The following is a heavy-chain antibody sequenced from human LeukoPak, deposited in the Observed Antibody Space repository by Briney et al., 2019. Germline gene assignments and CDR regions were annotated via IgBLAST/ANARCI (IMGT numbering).Heavy chain of an antibody. CDR2: IYHSGST. J-gene: IGHJ2*01. Sequence: PSETLSFTCAVSGGSISSGGYSWSWIRQPPGKGLEWIGYIYHSGSTYYNPSLKSRVTISVDRSKNQFSLKLSSVTAADTAVYYCARDRVGGDYGLYFDLWGRGTLVTVSS. CDR3: ARDRVGGDYGLYFDL. D-gene: IGHD4-17*01. V-gene: IGHV4-30-2*01. CDR1: GGSISSGGYS.